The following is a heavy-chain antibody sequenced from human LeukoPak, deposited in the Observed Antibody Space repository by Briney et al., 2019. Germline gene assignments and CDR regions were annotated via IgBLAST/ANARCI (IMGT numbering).Heavy chain of an antibody. CDR1: GYTFTNYG. J-gene: IGHJ4*02. Sequence: VASVKVSCKASGYTFTNYGITWVRQAPGQGLEWMGWISAYNGNTNYAQKLQGRVTMTTDTSTSTAYMELRSLRSDDTAVYYCARDLRFLEWARFDYWGQGTLVTVSS. V-gene: IGHV1-18*01. D-gene: IGHD3-3*01. CDR3: ARDLRFLEWARFDY. CDR2: ISAYNGNT.